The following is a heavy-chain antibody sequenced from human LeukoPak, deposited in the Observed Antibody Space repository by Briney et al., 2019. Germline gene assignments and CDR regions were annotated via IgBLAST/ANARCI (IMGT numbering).Heavy chain of an antibody. CDR1: GYTFTNYG. CDR3: ARERSPSSGCEAFDY. CDR2: ISAYNGNT. J-gene: IGHJ4*02. D-gene: IGHD1-26*01. Sequence: ASVKVSCKASGYTFTNYGISWVRQAPGQGLEWMGWISAYNGNTNYAQKFQGRVTMTTDTSTSTAYMELRSLRSDDTAVYYCARERSPSSGCEAFDYWGQGTLVTVSS. V-gene: IGHV1-18*01.